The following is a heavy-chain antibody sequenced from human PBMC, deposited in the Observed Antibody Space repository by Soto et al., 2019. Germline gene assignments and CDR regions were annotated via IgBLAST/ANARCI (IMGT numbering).Heavy chain of an antibody. CDR3: ARGRRITMVRGVIPHYYYGMDV. CDR2: INHSGST. CDR1: GGSFSGYY. V-gene: IGHV4-34*01. D-gene: IGHD3-10*01. J-gene: IGHJ6*01. Sequence: PSETLSLTCAVYGGSFSGYYWSWIRQPPGKGLEWIGEINHSGSTNYNPSLKSRVTISVDTSKNQFSLKLSSATAADTAVYYCARGRRITMVRGVIPHYYYGMDVWGQGTTVNVSS.